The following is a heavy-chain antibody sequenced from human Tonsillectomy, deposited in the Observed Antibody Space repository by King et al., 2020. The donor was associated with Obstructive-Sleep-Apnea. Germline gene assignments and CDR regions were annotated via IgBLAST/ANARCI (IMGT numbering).Heavy chain of an antibody. D-gene: IGHD7-27*01. Sequence: VQLVESGGGLVQPGGPWRSSVEAFGFTFTTYSLNWARRAPGRGWEGLSPFSISSSTTNYEDPGKGRFTISRDNAKNSLYLQMNSLRAEDTAVYYCAGSGDHFDYWGQGTLVTVSS. CDR2: FSISSSTT. V-gene: IGHV3-48*04. CDR3: AGSGDHFDY. J-gene: IGHJ4*02. CDR1: GFTFTTYS.